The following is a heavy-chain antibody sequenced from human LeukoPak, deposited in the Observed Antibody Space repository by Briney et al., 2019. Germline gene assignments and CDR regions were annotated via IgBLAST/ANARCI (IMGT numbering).Heavy chain of an antibody. CDR1: GGSFSGYY. CDR2: INHSGST. D-gene: IGHD6-19*01. CDR3: ARGRLARSPYFDY. Sequence: SETLSLTCAVYGGSFSGYYRSWIRQPPGKGLEWIGEINHSGSTNYNPSLKSRVTISVDTSKNQFSLRLSSVTAADTAVYYCARGRLARSPYFDYWGQGTLVTVSS. J-gene: IGHJ4*02. V-gene: IGHV4-34*01.